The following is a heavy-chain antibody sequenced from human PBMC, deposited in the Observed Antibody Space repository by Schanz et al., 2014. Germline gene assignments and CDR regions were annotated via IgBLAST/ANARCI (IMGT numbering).Heavy chain of an antibody. V-gene: IGHV3-23*04. Sequence: VHLVESGGGLVKPGGSLRLSCAASGFTFSDYYMSWIRQAPGRGLEWVSTISGGGGGYRPYADSVKGRFTISRDNSKNTLDLQMSSLRADDTAVYYCVKEGTVVSGSPRDYWGQGALVTVSS. J-gene: IGHJ4*02. CDR2: ISGGGGGYR. CDR1: GFTFSDYY. D-gene: IGHD3-10*01. CDR3: VKEGTVVSGSPRDY.